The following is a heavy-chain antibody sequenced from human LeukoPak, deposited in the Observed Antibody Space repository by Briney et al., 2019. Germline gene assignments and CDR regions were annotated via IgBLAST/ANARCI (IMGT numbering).Heavy chain of an antibody. CDR1: GFTFTSYG. D-gene: IGHD3-22*01. CDR3: AREVLDYFDTSGPVDY. CDR2: IWYDGSNE. J-gene: IGHJ4*02. V-gene: IGHV3-33*01. Sequence: PGGSLRLSCAASGFTFTSYGMHWVRQAPGKGLEWVAIIWYDGSNEFYADSVKGRLTISRDNSKSTLYLQMNSLRAEDTAVYYCAREVLDYFDTSGPVDYWGQGTLVTVSS.